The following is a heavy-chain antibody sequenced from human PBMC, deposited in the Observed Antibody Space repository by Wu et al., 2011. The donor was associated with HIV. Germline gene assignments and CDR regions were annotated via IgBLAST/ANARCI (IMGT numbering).Heavy chain of an antibody. CDR1: GGTFSTYA. D-gene: IGHD4-23*01. J-gene: IGHJ4*02. Sequence: QVQLVQSGAEVKKPGSSVKVSCKASGGTFSTYAFSWVRQAPGQGPEWMGRVIPILGTTNYAQKFQGRVTITADESTSTTYLELSSLRSEDTAVYYCARSLHGDGGNGGYWGQGTLVTVSS. V-gene: IGHV1-69*11. CDR3: ARSLHGDGGNGGY. CDR2: VIPILGTT.